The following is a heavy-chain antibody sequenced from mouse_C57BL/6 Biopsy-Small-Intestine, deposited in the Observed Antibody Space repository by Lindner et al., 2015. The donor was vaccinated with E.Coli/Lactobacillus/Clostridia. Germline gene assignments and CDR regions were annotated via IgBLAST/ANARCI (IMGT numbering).Heavy chain of an antibody. J-gene: IGHJ1*03. D-gene: IGHD1-1*01. V-gene: IGHV1-62-2*01. CDR1: GYTFTEYT. CDR3: ARHEARYGSSYGYFDV. Sequence: VQLXESGAELVKPGASVKLSCKASGYTFTEYTIHWVKQRSGQGLEWIGWFYPGSGSIKYNEKFKDKATLTADKSSSTVYMELSRLTSEDSAVYFCARHEARYGSSYGYFDVWGTGTTVTVSS. CDR2: FYPGSGSI.